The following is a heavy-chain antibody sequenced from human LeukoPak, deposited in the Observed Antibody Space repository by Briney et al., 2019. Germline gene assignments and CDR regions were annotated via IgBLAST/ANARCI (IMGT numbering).Heavy chain of an antibody. CDR1: GFTFSSYG. V-gene: IGHV3-33*01. Sequence: PGGSLRLSCAASGFTFSSYGMHWVRQAPGKGLEWVAVIWYDGSNKYYADSVKGRFTISRDNSKNTLYLQMNSLRAGDTAVYYCARVPYYDSSGPSLDDYWGQGTLVTVSS. CDR3: ARVPYYDSSGPSLDDY. D-gene: IGHD3-22*01. J-gene: IGHJ4*02. CDR2: IWYDGSNK.